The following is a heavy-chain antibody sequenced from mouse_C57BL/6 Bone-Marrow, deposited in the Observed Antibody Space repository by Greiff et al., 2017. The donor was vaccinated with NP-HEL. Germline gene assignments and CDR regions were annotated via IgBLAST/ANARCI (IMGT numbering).Heavy chain of an antibody. CDR2: IYPGSGNT. CDR3: ARSYDYDEAYFDY. J-gene: IGHJ2*01. CDR1: GYTFTDYY. Sequence: SGAELVRPGASVKLSCKASGYTFTDYYINWVKQRPGQGLEWIARIYPGSGNTYYNEKFKGKATLTAEKSSSTAYMQLSSLTSEDSAVYFCARSYDYDEAYFDYWGQGTTLTVSS. V-gene: IGHV1-76*01. D-gene: IGHD2-4*01.